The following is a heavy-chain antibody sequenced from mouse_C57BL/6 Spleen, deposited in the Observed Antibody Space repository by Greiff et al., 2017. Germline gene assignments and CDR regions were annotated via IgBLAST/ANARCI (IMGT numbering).Heavy chain of an antibody. V-gene: IGHV5-4*03. J-gene: IGHJ2*01. CDR1: GFTFSSYA. Sequence: DVMLVESGGGLVKPGGSLKLSCAASGFTFSSYAMSWVRQTPEKRLEWVATISDGGSYTYYPDNVKGRFTISRDNAKNNLYLQMSHLKSEDTAMYYCARRDYDGDYFDYWGQGTTLTVSS. D-gene: IGHD2-4*01. CDR2: ISDGGSYT. CDR3: ARRDYDGDYFDY.